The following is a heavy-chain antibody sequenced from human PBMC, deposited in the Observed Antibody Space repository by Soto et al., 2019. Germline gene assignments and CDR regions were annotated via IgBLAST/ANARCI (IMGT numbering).Heavy chain of an antibody. CDR3: AKDRGIAVAGPSPPGTTRTGYFDY. D-gene: IGHD6-19*01. CDR2: ISYDGSNK. V-gene: IGHV3-30*18. Sequence: QVQLVESGGGVVQPGRSLRLSCAASGFTFSSYGMHWVRQAPGKGLEWVAVISYDGSNKYYADSVKGRFTISRDNSKNTLYLQMNSLRAEDTAVYYCAKDRGIAVAGPSPPGTTRTGYFDYWGQGTLVTVSS. CDR1: GFTFSSYG. J-gene: IGHJ4*02.